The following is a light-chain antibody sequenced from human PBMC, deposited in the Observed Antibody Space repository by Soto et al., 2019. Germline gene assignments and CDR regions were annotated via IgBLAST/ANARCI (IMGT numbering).Light chain of an antibody. Sequence: EIVLTQSPGTLSLSPGERATLSCRASQSVSSSYLAWYQQKPGQAPRLLIYGASSRATGIPDRFSGSVSGTDFTLTISRLEPEDFAVYYCQQYGSSPPYTLGQGTNLEI. CDR1: QSVSSSY. CDR3: QQYGSSPPYT. V-gene: IGKV3-20*01. J-gene: IGKJ2*01. CDR2: GAS.